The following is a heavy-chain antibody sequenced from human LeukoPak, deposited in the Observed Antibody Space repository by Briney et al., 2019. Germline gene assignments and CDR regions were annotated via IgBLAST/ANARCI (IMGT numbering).Heavy chain of an antibody. Sequence: GESLKISCKGSGYSFTSYWVGWVRQMPGKGLEWMGIIYPGDSDTRYSPSFQGQVTISADRSISTAYLQWSSLKASDTAMYYCARGFYGGYYYYYYMDVWGKGTTVTVSS. D-gene: IGHD4/OR15-4a*01. V-gene: IGHV5-51*01. CDR1: GYSFTSYW. CDR2: IYPGDSDT. J-gene: IGHJ6*03. CDR3: ARGFYGGYYYYYYMDV.